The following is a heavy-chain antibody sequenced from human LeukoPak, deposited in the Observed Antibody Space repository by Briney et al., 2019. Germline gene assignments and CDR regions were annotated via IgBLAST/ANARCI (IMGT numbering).Heavy chain of an antibody. CDR2: ISSSSSYI. Sequence: GSLRLSCAASGFTFSSYSMNWVRQAPGKGLEWVSSISSSSSYIYYADSVKGRFTISRDNAKNSLYLQMNSLRAEDTAVYYCARISTARGSFDYWGQGTLVTVSS. J-gene: IGHJ4*02. CDR3: ARISTARGSFDY. D-gene: IGHD4-17*01. V-gene: IGHV3-21*01. CDR1: GFTFSSYS.